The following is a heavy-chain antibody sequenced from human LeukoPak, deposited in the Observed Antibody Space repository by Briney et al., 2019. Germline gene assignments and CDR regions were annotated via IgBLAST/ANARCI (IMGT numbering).Heavy chain of an antibody. CDR1: GYSISSDYY. CDR3: ARVYAGITMVRGVSGPFDY. J-gene: IGHJ4*02. V-gene: IGHV4-38-2*02. Sequence: SETLSLTCTVSGYSISSDYYWGWIRQPPGKGLEWIGSLYRSGSTYYNPSLKSRVTISVDTSKNQFSLKLSSVTAADTAVYYCARVYAGITMVRGVSGPFDYWGQGTLVTVSS. CDR2: LYRSGST. D-gene: IGHD3-10*01.